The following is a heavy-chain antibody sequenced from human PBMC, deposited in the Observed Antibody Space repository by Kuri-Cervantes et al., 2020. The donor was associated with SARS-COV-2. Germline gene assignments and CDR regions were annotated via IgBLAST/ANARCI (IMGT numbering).Heavy chain of an antibody. Sequence: GGSLRLSCRTSGFTFGAYALGWVRQAPGKGLEWVANIKQDGSEKYYVDSVKGRFTISRDNAKNSLYLQMNSLRAEDTAVYYCARVAGDPYYFDYWGKGTTVTVSS. J-gene: IGHJ4*03. CDR1: GFTFGAYA. CDR3: ARVAGDPYYFDY. V-gene: IGHV3-7*01. D-gene: IGHD7-27*01. CDR2: IKQDGSEK.